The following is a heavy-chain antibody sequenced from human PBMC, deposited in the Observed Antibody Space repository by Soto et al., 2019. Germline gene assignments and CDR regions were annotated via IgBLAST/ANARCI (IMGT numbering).Heavy chain of an antibody. Sequence: GGSLRLSCAASGFTFDDYTMHWVRQAPGKGLEWVSLISWVGGSTYYADSVKGRFTISRDNSKNSLYLQMNSLRTEDTALYYCAKDFAGAHWVFDYWGQGTLVTVSS. J-gene: IGHJ4*02. CDR2: ISWVGGST. D-gene: IGHD3-16*01. V-gene: IGHV3-43*01. CDR1: GFTFDDYT. CDR3: AKDFAGAHWVFDY.